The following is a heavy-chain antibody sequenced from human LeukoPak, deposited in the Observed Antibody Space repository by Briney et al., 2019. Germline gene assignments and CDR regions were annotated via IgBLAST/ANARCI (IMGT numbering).Heavy chain of an antibody. D-gene: IGHD3-3*01. Sequence: GGSLRLSCSASGFTFSDYALNWVRQAPGKGLVWVSTINVGGATAYYADSVKGRFTTSRDTSKNTLYLYMNSLRAEDTALYYCCFGVLSSVFFDYWGQGTPVTVSS. CDR2: INVGGATA. J-gene: IGHJ4*02. CDR3: CFGVLSSVFFDY. V-gene: IGHV3-23*01. CDR1: GFTFSDYA.